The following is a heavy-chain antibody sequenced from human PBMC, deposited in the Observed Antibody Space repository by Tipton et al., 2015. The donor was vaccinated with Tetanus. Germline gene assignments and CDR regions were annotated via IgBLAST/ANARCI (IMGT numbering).Heavy chain of an antibody. CDR3: AGLPVCCCYSAYRCSHH. J-gene: IGHJ5*02. CDR2: ISYSGSA. Sequence: TLSLTCTVSDGSLGTFYWTWIRQPPGRGLEWIGYISYSGSAKYNPSLKSRFTISVDTSRAQFSLKLRSVTAADTAVYYCAGLPVCCCYSAYRCSHHWGQGTLVTVSS. D-gene: IGHD3-22*01. CDR1: DGSLGTFY. V-gene: IGHV4-59*12.